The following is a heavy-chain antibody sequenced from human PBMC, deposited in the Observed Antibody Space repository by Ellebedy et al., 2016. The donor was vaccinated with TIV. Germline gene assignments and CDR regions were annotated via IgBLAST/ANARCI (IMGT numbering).Heavy chain of an antibody. V-gene: IGHV3-13*01. D-gene: IGHD6-13*01. CDR2: FGSAGAT. J-gene: IGHJ4*02. CDR1: GFTFSSHD. Sequence: GESLKISCAASGFTFSSHDMHWVRQGTGKGLECVSAFGSAGATSYSGSVKGRFTISRENGKNSVYLQMNSLRAEDTAVYYCARASAGLDYWGQGTLVTVSS. CDR3: ARASAGLDY.